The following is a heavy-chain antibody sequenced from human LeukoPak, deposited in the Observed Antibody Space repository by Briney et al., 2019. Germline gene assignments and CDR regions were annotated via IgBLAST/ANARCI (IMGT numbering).Heavy chain of an antibody. CDR1: GGSISSSSYY. CDR3: ARGVTRRFDY. V-gene: IGHV4-39*01. Sequence: SETLSLTCTVSGGSISSSSYYWGWIRQPPGKGLEWIGSISYSGSTYYNPSLKSRVTISVDTSKNQFSLKLSSVTAADTAVYYCARGVTRRFDYWGQGTLVTVSS. D-gene: IGHD1-14*01. J-gene: IGHJ4*02. CDR2: ISYSGST.